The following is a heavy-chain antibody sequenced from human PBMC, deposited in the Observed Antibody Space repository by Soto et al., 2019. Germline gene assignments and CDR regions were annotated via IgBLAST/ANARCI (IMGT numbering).Heavy chain of an antibody. CDR2: FDPEDGET. V-gene: IGHV1-24*01. Sequence: ASVKVSCKVSGYTLTELSMHWVRQAPGKGLEWMGGFDPEDGETIYAQKFQGRVTMTEDTSTDTAYMELSSLRSEDTAVYYCATLQTAWDSSGYPLDYWGQGTLVTVSS. D-gene: IGHD3-22*01. CDR1: GYTLTELS. J-gene: IGHJ4*02. CDR3: ATLQTAWDSSGYPLDY.